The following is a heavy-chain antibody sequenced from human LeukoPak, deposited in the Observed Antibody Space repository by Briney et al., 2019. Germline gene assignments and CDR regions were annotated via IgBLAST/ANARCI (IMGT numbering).Heavy chain of an antibody. CDR1: GGTFSSYA. Sequence: ASVKVSCKASGGTFSSYAISWVRQAPGQGLEWMGGIIPIFGTANYAQKFQGRVTITADESTSPAYMELSSLSSEDTAVYYCARMVRGVSVAFDIWGQGTMVTVSS. J-gene: IGHJ3*02. D-gene: IGHD3-10*01. V-gene: IGHV1-69*01. CDR3: ARMVRGVSVAFDI. CDR2: IIPIFGTA.